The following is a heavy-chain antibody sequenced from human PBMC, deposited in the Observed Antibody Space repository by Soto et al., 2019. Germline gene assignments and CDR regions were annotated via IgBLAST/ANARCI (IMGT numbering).Heavy chain of an antibody. CDR3: ARDHSSSWYGDAFDI. Sequence: RVSCAAGGFSIISYAMHWVSKAPGKGLEWVAVISYDGSNKYYADSVKGRFTISRDNSKNTLYLQMNSLRAEDTAVFYCARDHSSSWYGDAFDIWGQGTMVTVSS. J-gene: IGHJ3*02. CDR2: ISYDGSNK. V-gene: IGHV3-30-3*01. D-gene: IGHD6-13*01. CDR1: GFSIISYA.